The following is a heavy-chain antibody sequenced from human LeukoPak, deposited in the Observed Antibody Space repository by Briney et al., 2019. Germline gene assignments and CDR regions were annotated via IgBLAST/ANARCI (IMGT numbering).Heavy chain of an antibody. Sequence: PGGSLRLSCAASGFTFSSYWMHWVRQAPGKGLVWVSRINSDGSSTSYADSVKGRFTISRDNAKNTLYLQMNSLRAEDTAVYYCARHVSSGRPSYYFDYWRQGTLVTVSS. CDR3: ARHVSSGRPSYYFDY. V-gene: IGHV3-74*01. CDR1: GFTFSSYW. J-gene: IGHJ4*02. D-gene: IGHD3-10*01. CDR2: INSDGSST.